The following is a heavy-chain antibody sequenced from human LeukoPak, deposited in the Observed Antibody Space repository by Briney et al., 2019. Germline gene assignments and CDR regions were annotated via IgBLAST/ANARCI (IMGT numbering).Heavy chain of an antibody. Sequence: SETLSLTCTVSGGSISSSSYYWGWIRQPPGKGLEWIGEINHSGSTNYNPSLKSRVTISVDTSKNQFSLKLSSVTAADTAVYYCARGGRQSLVTAIRYYHYYMDVWGKGTTVTVSS. CDR2: INHSGST. J-gene: IGHJ6*03. CDR1: GGSISSSSYY. CDR3: ARGGRQSLVTAIRYYHYYMDV. V-gene: IGHV4-39*07. D-gene: IGHD2-21*02.